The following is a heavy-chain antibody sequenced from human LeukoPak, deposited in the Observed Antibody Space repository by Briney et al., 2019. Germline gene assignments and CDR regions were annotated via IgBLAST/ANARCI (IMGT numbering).Heavy chain of an antibody. CDR3: ARGSYYYGSGRDYFDY. J-gene: IGHJ4*02. CDR1: GGSISSSNW. CDR2: IYHSGST. V-gene: IGHV4-4*02. D-gene: IGHD3-10*01. Sequence: SETLSLTCAVSGGSISSSNWWSWVRQPPGKGLEWIGEIYHSGSTNYNPSLKSRVTMSVDTSQNQFSLKLSSVTAADTAVYYCARGSYYYGSGRDYFDYWGQGTLVTVSS.